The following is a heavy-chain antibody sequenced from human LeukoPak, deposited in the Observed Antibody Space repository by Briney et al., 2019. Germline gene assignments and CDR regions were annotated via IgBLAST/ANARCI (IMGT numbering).Heavy chain of an antibody. V-gene: IGHV4-59*02. D-gene: IGHD3-10*01. CDR3: ARTEITIPRGPRGFDI. J-gene: IGHJ3*02. CDR1: GGSVSRYY. CDR2: IYYSGNT. Sequence: PSETLSLTCIVSGGSVSRYYWIWVRQPPGKGLEWIGYIYYSGNTNYNPSLKGRVTMSVDTSKNQFSLNLTSVTAADTAVYYCARTEITIPRGPRGFDIWGQGTMVTVSS.